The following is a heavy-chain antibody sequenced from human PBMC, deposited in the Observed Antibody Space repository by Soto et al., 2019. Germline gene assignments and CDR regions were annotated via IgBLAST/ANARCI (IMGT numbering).Heavy chain of an antibody. CDR3: ASEIDATTATSLDY. CDR2: INADNGNT. V-gene: IGHV1-3*01. CDR1: GYTFSGSV. Sequence: QVQLVQSGAEVKKPGASVKVSCKASGYTFSGSVMHWVRQAPGQGLEWMGWINADNGNTKYSQKFQGRVTMTWDTSASTAYRELSSLRSEDTAIYYCASEIDATTATSLDYWCQGTLVTVSS. J-gene: IGHJ4*02. D-gene: IGHD4-17*01.